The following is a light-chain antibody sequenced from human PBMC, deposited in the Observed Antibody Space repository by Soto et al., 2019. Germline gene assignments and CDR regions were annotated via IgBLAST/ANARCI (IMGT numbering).Light chain of an antibody. Sequence: QSALTQLISVSGSPGQSITISCTGNSNDIGSYDSVCWYQQHPGKAPRLLIHGVHNRSPGISGRFSASMSGLRASLTLSGLQAEDEADYYCTAFSANRVYLFGPGTKVTVL. J-gene: IGLJ1*01. CDR3: TAFSANRVYL. CDR1: SNDIGSYDS. V-gene: IGLV2-14*01. CDR2: GVH.